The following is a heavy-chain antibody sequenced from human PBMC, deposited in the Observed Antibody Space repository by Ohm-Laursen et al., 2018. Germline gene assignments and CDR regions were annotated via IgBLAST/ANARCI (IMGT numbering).Heavy chain of an antibody. CDR1: GFTFSSYA. J-gene: IGHJ4*02. V-gene: IGHV3-23*01. CDR2: ISGSGGST. CDR3: AKDLGVVVTAIGPDY. Sequence: SLRLSCTASGFTFSSYAMSWVRQAPGKGLEWVSAISGSGGSTYYADSVKGRFTISRDNSKNTLYLQMNSLRAEDTAVYYCAKDLGVVVTAIGPDYWGQGTLVTVSS. D-gene: IGHD2-21*02.